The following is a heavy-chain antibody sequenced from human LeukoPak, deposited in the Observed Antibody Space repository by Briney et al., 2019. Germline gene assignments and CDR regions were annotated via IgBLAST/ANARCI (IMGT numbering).Heavy chain of an antibody. CDR3: ARGGSYLSAFDI. CDR2: IKSDGSST. J-gene: IGHJ3*02. CDR1: GFPFSSYW. V-gene: IGHV3-74*03. Sequence: PGGSLRLSCAASGFPFSSYWMHWVRQAPGKGLVWVSRIKSDGSSTTYADSVKGRFTISRDNSKNTLYLQVNSLRAEDTAVYYCARGGSYLSAFDIWGQGTMVTVSS. D-gene: IGHD1-26*01.